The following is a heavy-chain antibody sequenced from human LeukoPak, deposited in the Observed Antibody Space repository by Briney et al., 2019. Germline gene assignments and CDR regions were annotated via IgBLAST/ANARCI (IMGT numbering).Heavy chain of an antibody. J-gene: IGHJ4*01. Sequence: PSETLSLTCSVSGGSINSYWWSWIRQPARDGLEFLVRMYTTRRTNNNPPFQSRGSMSVDTSKNMFSLQLRCATAADTAVYFCARAGYTISSYVIDFWGQGALVAVSS. CDR3: ARAGYTISSYVIDF. V-gene: IGHV4-4*07. CDR1: GGSINSYW. CDR2: MYTTRRT. D-gene: IGHD3-16*02.